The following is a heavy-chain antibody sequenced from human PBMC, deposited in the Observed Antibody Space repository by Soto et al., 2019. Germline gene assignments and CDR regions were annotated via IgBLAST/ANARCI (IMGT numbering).Heavy chain of an antibody. CDR2: IYHSGST. Sequence: SETLSLTCAVSDGSIRNHNWWSWVRQPPGKGLEWIGDIYHSGSTNSNPSLKSRVTISVDKSKNQFSLTLNSVTAADTAVYYCARGRKTTVTPYYYYGMDVWGQGTTVTVSS. J-gene: IGHJ6*02. V-gene: IGHV4-4*02. D-gene: IGHD4-17*01. CDR3: ARGRKTTVTPYYYYGMDV. CDR1: DGSIRNHNW.